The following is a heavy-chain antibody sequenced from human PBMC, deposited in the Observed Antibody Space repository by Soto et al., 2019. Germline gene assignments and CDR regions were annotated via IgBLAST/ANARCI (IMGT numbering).Heavy chain of an antibody. CDR2: IWHDGGNK. CDR3: ARDGDVNTGFGKDY. CDR1: GFTFSSYG. D-gene: IGHD3-16*01. V-gene: IGHV3-33*01. Sequence: QVQLVESGGGVVQPGRSLRLSCAASGFTFSSYGMHWVRQAPGKGLEWVAFIWHDGGNKFYAESVKGRFTISRDNSKNTLYLQMTSRSAEDTAMYYCARDGDVNTGFGKDYWGQGTLVTVSS. J-gene: IGHJ4*02.